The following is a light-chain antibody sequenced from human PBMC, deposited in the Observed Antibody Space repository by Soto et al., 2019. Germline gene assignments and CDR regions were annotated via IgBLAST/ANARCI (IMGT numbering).Light chain of an antibody. CDR1: SSDVGGYNY. V-gene: IGLV2-14*01. CDR2: DVS. J-gene: IGLJ1*01. Sequence: QSVLTQPASVSGSPGQSITISCTGTSSDVGGYNYVSWYQQHPGKVPKLMIYDVSSRPSGVSNRFSGSKSGNTASLTISGLQAEYEADYYCSSYTSSSTRVFGAGTKVTV. CDR3: SSYTSSSTRV.